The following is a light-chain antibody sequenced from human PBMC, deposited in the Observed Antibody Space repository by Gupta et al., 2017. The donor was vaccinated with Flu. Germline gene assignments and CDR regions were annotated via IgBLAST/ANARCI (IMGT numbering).Light chain of an antibody. Sequence: DIVLTQSPGTLSLSPGARATLSCSASQSVSSSYLAGYQQKPGQAPRRLINGAASRATGSPARCIGGGSGTNVSTTISSLQHEDVAVEYCQQYDSSSLTFGEGTKVEIK. CDR2: GAA. CDR1: QSVSSSY. V-gene: IGKV3-20*01. CDR3: QQYDSSSLT. J-gene: IGKJ4*02.